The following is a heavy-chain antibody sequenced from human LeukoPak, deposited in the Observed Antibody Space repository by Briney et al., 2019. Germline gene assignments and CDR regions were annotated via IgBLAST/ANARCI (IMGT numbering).Heavy chain of an antibody. Sequence: PGRSLRLSCAASGFTFSSYGMHWVRQAPGKGLEWVSSISSSSSHIYYADSVKGRFTISRDNAKNSPYLQMNSLKAEDTAVYYCATSFMIRGNWGQGTLVTVSS. D-gene: IGHD3-16*01. CDR2: ISSSSSHI. V-gene: IGHV3-21*01. CDR3: ATSFMIRGN. J-gene: IGHJ4*02. CDR1: GFTFSSYG.